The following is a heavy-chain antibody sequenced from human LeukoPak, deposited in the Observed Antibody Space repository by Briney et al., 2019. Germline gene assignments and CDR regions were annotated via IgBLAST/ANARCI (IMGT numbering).Heavy chain of an antibody. CDR1: GLTVTNAW. CDR2: IKTKSEGGTI. J-gene: IGHJ4*02. Sequence: GGSLRLSCSASGLTVTNAWMNWVRQAPGKGLEWVGRIKTKSEGGTIDYTAPVKGRFTISRDDSQNTLYLQMNSLKTEDTAVYYCTTGDXIMIAVGVGLVYWGQGTLVTVSS. CDR3: TTGDXIMIAVGVGLVY. V-gene: IGHV3-15*07. D-gene: IGHD3-22*01.